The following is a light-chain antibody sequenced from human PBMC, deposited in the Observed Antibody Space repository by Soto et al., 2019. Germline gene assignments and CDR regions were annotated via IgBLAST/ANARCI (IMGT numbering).Light chain of an antibody. J-gene: IGLJ3*02. CDR3: AAWDDSLSGPWV. CDR2: SNN. CDR1: SSNIGSNY. V-gene: IGLV1-47*02. Sequence: QSVLTQPPSASGTPGQRVTISCSGSSSNIGSNYVYWYQQLPGTAPKLLIYSNNQRPSGVPDRISGSKSGTSASLAISGLRSEDEADYYCAAWDDSLSGPWVFGGGTKLTVL.